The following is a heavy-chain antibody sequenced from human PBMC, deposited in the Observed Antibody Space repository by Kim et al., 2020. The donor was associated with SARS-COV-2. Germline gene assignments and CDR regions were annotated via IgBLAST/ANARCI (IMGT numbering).Heavy chain of an antibody. D-gene: IGHD3-9*01. CDR3: ARGHTYYDILTGYPNDAFDI. CDR1: GFTFSSYW. V-gene: IGHV3-7*03. J-gene: IGHJ3*02. Sequence: GGSLRLSCAASGFTFSSYWMSWVRQAPGKGLEWVANIKQDGSEKYYVDSGKGRFTISRDNAKNSLYLQMNSLRAEDTAVYYCARGHTYYDILTGYPNDAFDIWGQGTMVTVSS. CDR2: IKQDGSEK.